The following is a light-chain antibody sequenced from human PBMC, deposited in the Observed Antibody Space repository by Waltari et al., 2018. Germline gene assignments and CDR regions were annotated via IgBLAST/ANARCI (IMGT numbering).Light chain of an antibody. CDR3: AAWDDSLSGPV. Sequence: QSVLTQPPSASGTPGQRVTISCSGSSSNIGSNYVYWYQQLPGTAPKLLSYRNNRRPSGVPDRFSGSKSGTSASLAISGRRSEDEADYYCAAWDDSLSGPVFGGGTKLTVL. CDR1: SSNIGSNY. J-gene: IGLJ2*01. V-gene: IGLV1-47*01. CDR2: RNN.